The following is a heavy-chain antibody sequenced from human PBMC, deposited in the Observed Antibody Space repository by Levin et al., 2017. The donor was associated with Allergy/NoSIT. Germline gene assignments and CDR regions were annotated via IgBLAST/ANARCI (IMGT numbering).Heavy chain of an antibody. V-gene: IGHV4-39*01. D-gene: IGHD3-22*01. CDR1: GDSITNTRYY. J-gene: IGHJ4*02. CDR2: IYSSGST. Sequence: KSSETLSLTCKISGDSITNTRYYWGWVRQPPGKALEWMGSIYSSGSTFYNPSLRSRVTISVDTSNNQFSLRLTSVTAADSATYYCARQGYDSGGYRFDYWGQGTLVTVSS. CDR3: ARQGYDSGGYRFDY.